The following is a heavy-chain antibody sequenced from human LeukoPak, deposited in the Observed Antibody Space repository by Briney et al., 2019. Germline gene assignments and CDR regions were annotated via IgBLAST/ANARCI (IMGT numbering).Heavy chain of an antibody. Sequence: SETLSLTCTVSGGSISSYYWSWIRQPPGKGLEWIGYIYYSGSTSYNPSLKSRVTISVDTSKKQFSLKLSSVTAADTAVYYCARLLRVGYCSTTTCNWFDPWGQGTLVTVSS. V-gene: IGHV4-59*12. CDR3: ARLLRVGYCSTTTCNWFDP. J-gene: IGHJ5*02. CDR2: IYYSGST. CDR1: GGSISSYY. D-gene: IGHD2-2*03.